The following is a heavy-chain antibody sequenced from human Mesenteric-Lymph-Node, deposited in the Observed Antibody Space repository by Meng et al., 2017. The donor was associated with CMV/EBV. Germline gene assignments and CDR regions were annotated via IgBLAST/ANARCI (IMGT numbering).Heavy chain of an antibody. V-gene: IGHV4-39*01. CDR2: VHHSGTA. J-gene: IGHJ4*02. CDR3: ARRGNYDSDYSEY. D-gene: IGHD3-22*01. Sequence: QLQEPGPGRVKPSETLSLSCIVSGDSTSKWTYYWTWIRQPPGKGLEWIGSVHHSGTAYYNPSLKGRLTISVDTSANLFSLRLTTVTAADTATYYCARRGNYDSDYSEYWGQGTLVTVSS. CDR1: GDSTSKWTYY.